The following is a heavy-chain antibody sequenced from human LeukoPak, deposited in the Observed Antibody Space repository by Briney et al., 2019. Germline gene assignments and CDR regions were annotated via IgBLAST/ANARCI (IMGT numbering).Heavy chain of an antibody. V-gene: IGHV1-18*01. J-gene: IGHJ4*02. CDR3: AREGDVLCLDS. Sequence: ASVKVSCKASGYPFSTYGISWVRQAPGQGLEWMGWISAFNGNTNYAQNFQGRVTMTTDTSTSTAYMELRSLRSDDTAVYYCAREGDVLCLDSWGQGTLVTVSS. D-gene: IGHD3-16*01. CDR2: ISAFNGNT. CDR1: GYPFSTYG.